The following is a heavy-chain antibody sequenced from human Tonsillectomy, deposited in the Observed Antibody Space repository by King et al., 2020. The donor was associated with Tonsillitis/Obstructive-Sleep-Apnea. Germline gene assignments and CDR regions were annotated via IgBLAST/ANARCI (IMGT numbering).Heavy chain of an antibody. D-gene: IGHD2-15*01. V-gene: IGHV3-64D*06. J-gene: IGHJ3*02. Sequence: VQLVESGGGLVQPGGSLRLSCSASGFTFSSYAMHWVRPAPGKGLEYVSALSSNGGSTDYADSVKGRFTISRDNSKNTLYLQMSSLRAEDTAVYYCVKEDIVVDHDAFDIWGQGTMVTVSS. CDR3: VKEDIVVDHDAFDI. CDR1: GFTFSSYA. CDR2: LSSNGGST.